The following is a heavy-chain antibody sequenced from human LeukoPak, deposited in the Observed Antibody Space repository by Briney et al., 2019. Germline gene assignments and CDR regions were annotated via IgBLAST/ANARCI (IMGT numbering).Heavy chain of an antibody. CDR2: ISYDGSNK. V-gene: IGHV3-30*18. CDR1: GFTFSSYG. D-gene: IGHD3-10*01. Sequence: GGSLRLSCAASGFTFSSYGMHWVRQAPGKGLEWVAVISYDGSNKYYADSVKGRFTISRDNSKNTLYLQMNSLRVEDTAVYYCAKDRKWSYYGFDHWGQGTLVTVSS. J-gene: IGHJ4*02. CDR3: AKDRKWSYYGFDH.